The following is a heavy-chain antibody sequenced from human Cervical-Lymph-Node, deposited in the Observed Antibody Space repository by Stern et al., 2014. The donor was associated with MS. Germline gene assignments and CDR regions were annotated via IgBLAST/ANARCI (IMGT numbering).Heavy chain of an antibody. V-gene: IGHV3-30*01. CDR2: ISYDGSDN. J-gene: IGHJ4*02. Sequence: DQLVESGGGVVQPGRSLRLSCAASGFTFSYHAMHWVRQAPGKGLEWVAVISYDGSDNYYAGSVNGRFTLSRDNSKNTLYLQMNSLRAEDTAVYYCARGGAVTSSEYYFDYWGQGTLVTVSS. CDR3: ARGGAVTSSEYYFDY. D-gene: IGHD4-17*01. CDR1: GFTFSYHA.